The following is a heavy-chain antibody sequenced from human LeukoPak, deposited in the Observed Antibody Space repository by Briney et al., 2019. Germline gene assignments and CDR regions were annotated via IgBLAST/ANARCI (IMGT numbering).Heavy chain of an antibody. Sequence: GGSLRLSCAASGFTVSSNYMSWVRQAPGKGLEWVSVIYSGGSTYYADSVKGRFTISRDNSKNTLYLQMNSLRAEDTAVYYCARARYDILTGDLDYWGQGTLVTVSS. CDR3: ARARYDILTGDLDY. D-gene: IGHD3-9*01. V-gene: IGHV3-53*01. J-gene: IGHJ4*02. CDR1: GFTVSSNY. CDR2: IYSGGST.